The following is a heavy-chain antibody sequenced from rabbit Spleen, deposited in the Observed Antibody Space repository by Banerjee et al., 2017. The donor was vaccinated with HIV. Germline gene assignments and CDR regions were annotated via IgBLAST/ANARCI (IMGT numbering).Heavy chain of an antibody. V-gene: IGHV1S45*01. CDR2: IAGSSSGFT. Sequence: LEESGVGLFQPEGSLALTCKASGFSFSSSDYICWVRQAPGKGLEWISCIAGSSSGFTYSATWAKGRFTISKTSSTTVTLQMTSLTVADTATYFCARDTGSSFSTYGMDLWGPGTLVTVS. D-gene: IGHD8-1*01. J-gene: IGHJ6*01. CDR1: GFSFSSSDY. CDR3: ARDTGSSFSTYGMDL.